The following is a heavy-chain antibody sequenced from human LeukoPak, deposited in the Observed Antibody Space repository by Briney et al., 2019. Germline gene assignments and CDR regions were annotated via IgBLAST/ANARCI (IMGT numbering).Heavy chain of an antibody. CDR3: ARDDILTGYRDY. D-gene: IGHD3-9*01. V-gene: IGHV3-53*01. CDR2: IYSGGST. Sequence: GGSLRLSCAASGFTVSSNYMSWVRQAPGKGLEWVSVIYSGGSTYYADSVKGRFTISRDNSKNTLYLRMNSLRAEDTAVYYCARDDILTGYRDYWGQGTLVTVSS. J-gene: IGHJ4*02. CDR1: GFTVSSNY.